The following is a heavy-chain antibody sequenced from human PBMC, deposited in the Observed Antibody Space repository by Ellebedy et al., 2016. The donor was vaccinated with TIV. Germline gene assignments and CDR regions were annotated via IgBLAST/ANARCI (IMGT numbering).Heavy chain of an antibody. CDR3: ARQGSGPFDY. CDR2: IFPSDSDV. J-gene: IGHJ4*02. CDR1: GYSFTTSW. V-gene: IGHV5-51*01. Sequence: ASVKVSCKGSGYSFTTSWIGWVRQMPGKGLEWMGIIFPSDSDVRYSPSFHGQVTISADKSISTTYLQWSSLKASDTAMYYCARQGSGPFDYWGQGTLVTVSS. D-gene: IGHD3-10*01.